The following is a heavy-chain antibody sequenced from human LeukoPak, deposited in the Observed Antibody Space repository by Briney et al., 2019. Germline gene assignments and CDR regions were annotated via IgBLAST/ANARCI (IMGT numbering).Heavy chain of an antibody. CDR1: GGTFSSYA. D-gene: IGHD3-10*01. CDR2: IIPILGIA. CDR3: ARAAGLWFGEFLMGNWFDP. J-gene: IGHJ5*02. V-gene: IGHV1-69*04. Sequence: SVKVSCKASGGTFSSYAISWVRQAPGQGLEWMGRIIPILGIANYAQKFQGRVTITADKSTSTAYMELSSLRSEDTAVYYCARAAGLWFGEFLMGNWFDPWGQGTLVTVSS.